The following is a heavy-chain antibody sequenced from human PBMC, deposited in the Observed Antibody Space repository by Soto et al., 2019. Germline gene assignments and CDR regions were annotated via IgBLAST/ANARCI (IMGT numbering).Heavy chain of an antibody. V-gene: IGHV1-3*01. J-gene: IGHJ6*02. Sequence: GASVKVSCKASGYTFTSYAMHWVRQAPGQRLEWMGWINAGNGNTKYSQKFQGRVTITRDTSASTAYMELSSLRSDDTAVYYCAREPFPGGGMDVWGQGTTVTVSS. CDR1: GYTFTSYA. D-gene: IGHD3-10*01. CDR2: INAGNGNT. CDR3: AREPFPGGGMDV.